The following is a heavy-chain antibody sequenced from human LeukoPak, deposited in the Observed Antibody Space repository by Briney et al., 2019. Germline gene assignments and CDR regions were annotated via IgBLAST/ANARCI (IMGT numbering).Heavy chain of an antibody. CDR1: GGSIGSYY. J-gene: IGHJ3*02. CDR3: ARVGYDSSGYYYYAFDI. Sequence: PSETLSLTCTVSGGSIGSYYWSWIRQPAGKGLEWIGRIYTSGSTNYNPSLKSRVTMSVDTSKNQFSLKLSSVTAADTAVYYCARVGYDSSGYYYYAFDIWGQGTMVTVSS. CDR2: IYTSGST. V-gene: IGHV4-4*07. D-gene: IGHD3-22*01.